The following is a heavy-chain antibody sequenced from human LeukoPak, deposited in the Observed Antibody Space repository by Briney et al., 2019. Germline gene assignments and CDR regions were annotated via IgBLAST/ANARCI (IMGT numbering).Heavy chain of an antibody. J-gene: IGHJ4*02. CDR2: IYSSGST. Sequence: SETLSLTCTVSGGSISSRNYYWGWIRQTPGKGLEWIGSIYSSGSTYYNPSLKSPFTITVDTSKNQFSLKLSSVTAADTAIYYCASHYDILTGLAYFDYWGQGTLVTVSS. CDR1: GGSISSRNYY. CDR3: ASHYDILTGLAYFDY. D-gene: IGHD3-9*01. V-gene: IGHV4-39*07.